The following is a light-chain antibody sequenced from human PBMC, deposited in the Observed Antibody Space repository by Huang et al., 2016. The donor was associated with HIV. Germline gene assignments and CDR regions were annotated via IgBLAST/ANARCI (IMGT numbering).Light chain of an antibody. J-gene: IGKJ3*01. V-gene: IGKV2-28*01. Sequence: EIVMTQSPLSLPVTPGEPASISCRSSQSLLHSNGYNYWDWYLQKPGQSPQLLIYLGSNRASGVPDRFSGSGAGTEFTLKISRVEAEDVGIYYCMQALQTPVFGPGTRVDIK. CDR1: QSLLHSNGYNY. CDR2: LGS. CDR3: MQALQTPV.